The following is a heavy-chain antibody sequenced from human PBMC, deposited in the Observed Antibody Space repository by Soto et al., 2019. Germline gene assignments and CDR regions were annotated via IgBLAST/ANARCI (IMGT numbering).Heavy chain of an antibody. J-gene: IGHJ6*03. CDR1: GFTFSDCD. V-gene: IGHV3-11*01. CDR3: ARARTTNDYYYYYYMDV. D-gene: IGHD4-4*01. Sequence: GGSLRLSCAASGFTFSDCDMSWIRQAPGKGLEWVSYISSSGSTIYYADSVKGRFTISRDNAKNSLYLQMNSLRAEDTAVYYCARARTTNDYYYYYYMDVWGKGTTVTVSS. CDR2: ISSSGSTI.